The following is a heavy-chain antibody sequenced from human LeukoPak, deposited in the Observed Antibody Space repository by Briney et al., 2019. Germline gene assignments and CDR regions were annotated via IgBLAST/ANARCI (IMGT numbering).Heavy chain of an antibody. V-gene: IGHV3-53*01. CDR3: ARGFHFYASGTYSGAFDY. CDR2: IHGNGGT. CDR1: GFSVASIY. D-gene: IGHD3-10*01. J-gene: IGHJ4*02. Sequence: GGSLRLSCSASGFSVASIYMSWVRQAPGEGLQWVSVIHGNGGTDYAGSVRGRFTISRDNSKNTLHLQMDNLRAEDTAVYYCARGFHFYASGTYSGAFDYWGQGTLVTVSS.